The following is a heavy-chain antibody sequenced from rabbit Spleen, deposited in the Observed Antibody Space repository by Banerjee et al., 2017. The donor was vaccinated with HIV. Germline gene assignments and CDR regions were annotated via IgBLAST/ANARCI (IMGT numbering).Heavy chain of an antibody. Sequence: QLVESGGGLVKPEGSLKLSCTASGFTLSSYYMNWVRQAPGKGLEWIGYIDPLFGNTYYASWVTGRFAISSHNAQNTLYLQLNSLTAADTATYFCVRDKASISGDYGPYYFNLWGQGTLVTVS. CDR1: GFTLSSYY. D-gene: IGHD1-1*01. V-gene: IGHV1S7*01. CDR2: IDPLFGNT. CDR3: VRDKASISGDYGPYYFNL. J-gene: IGHJ4*01.